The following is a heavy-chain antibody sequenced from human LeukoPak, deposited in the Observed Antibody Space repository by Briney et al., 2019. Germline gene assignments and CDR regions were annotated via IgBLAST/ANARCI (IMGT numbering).Heavy chain of an antibody. CDR1: GYTFTVYY. Sequence: GASVKVSCKAYGYTFTVYYLHWVRQAPGQGLEWMGCINPNRGSTNYAQKFQGRVTMTRDTSISTAYMELRRLRSDGTAVYYCARADTAMGISLDYWGQGTLVTVSS. CDR2: INPNRGST. V-gene: IGHV1-2*02. CDR3: ARADTAMGISLDY. J-gene: IGHJ4*02. D-gene: IGHD5-18*01.